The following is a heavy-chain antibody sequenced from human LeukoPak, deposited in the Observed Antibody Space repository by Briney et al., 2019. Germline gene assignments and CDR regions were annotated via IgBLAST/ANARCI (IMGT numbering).Heavy chain of an antibody. CDR2: ISGSGGST. CDR3: AKDRVGFDY. D-gene: IGHD2-15*01. CDR1: GFTFDDYA. V-gene: IGHV3-23*01. J-gene: IGHJ4*02. Sequence: GGSLRLSCAASGFTFDDYAMHWVRQAPGKGLEWVSAISGSGGSTYYADSVKGRFTISRDNSKNTLYLQMNSLRAEDTAVYYCAKDRVGFDYWGQGTLVTVSS.